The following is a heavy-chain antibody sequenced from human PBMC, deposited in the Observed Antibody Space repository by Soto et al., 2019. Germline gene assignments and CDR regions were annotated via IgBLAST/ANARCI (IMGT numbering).Heavy chain of an antibody. CDR1: GFTFSSYW. V-gene: IGHV3-7*04. CDR2: IKQDGSTK. D-gene: IGHD6-13*01. Sequence: GGSLRLSCADSGFTFSSYWMHWVRQAPGKGLEWVANIKQDGSTKYYVASVKGRFAISRDNARNSVYLQMNSLRVEDTAVYYCARAIGAAGSYWGLGT. CDR3: ARAIGAAGSY. J-gene: IGHJ4*02.